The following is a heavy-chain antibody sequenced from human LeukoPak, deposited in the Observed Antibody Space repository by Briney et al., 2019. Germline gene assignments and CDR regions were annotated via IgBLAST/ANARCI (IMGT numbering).Heavy chain of an antibody. CDR2: IKNDGRST. CDR1: GFTFSSHW. D-gene: IGHD2-15*01. CDR3: AKDPRDSPNWFDP. V-gene: IGHV3-74*01. Sequence: PGGSLRLSCAGFGFTFSSHWMHWVRQAPGKGLVWVSRIKNDGRSTSYADSVKGRFTISRDNSKNTLYLQMNSLRAEDTAVYYCAKDPRDSPNWFDPWGQGTLVTVSS. J-gene: IGHJ5*02.